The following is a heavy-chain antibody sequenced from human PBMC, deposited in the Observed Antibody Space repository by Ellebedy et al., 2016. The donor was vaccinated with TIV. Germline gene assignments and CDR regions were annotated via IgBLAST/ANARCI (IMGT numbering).Heavy chain of an antibody. Sequence: GGSLRLSXAASGFTFSSYGMHWVRQAPGKGLEWVAVISYDGSNKYYADSVKGRFTISRDNSKNTLYLQMNSLRAEDTAVYYCAKDRTTEFDYWGQGTLVTVSS. V-gene: IGHV3-30*18. CDR2: ISYDGSNK. CDR1: GFTFSSYG. D-gene: IGHD4-17*01. CDR3: AKDRTTEFDY. J-gene: IGHJ4*02.